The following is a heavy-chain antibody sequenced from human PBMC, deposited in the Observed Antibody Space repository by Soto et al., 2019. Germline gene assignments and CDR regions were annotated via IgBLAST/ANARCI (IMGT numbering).Heavy chain of an antibody. J-gene: IGHJ5*02. D-gene: IGHD3-10*01. V-gene: IGHV1-18*01. CDR2: ISPGNGNT. Sequence: ASVKVSCKASGYTFTSYGISWVRQAPGQGLEWMGWISPGNGNTKYSQTFQGRVTITSDTSASTAYMELSSLRSEDTAVYFCTRDPGRSWFDPWGQGTLVTVSS. CDR3: TRDPGRSWFDP. CDR1: GYTFTSYG.